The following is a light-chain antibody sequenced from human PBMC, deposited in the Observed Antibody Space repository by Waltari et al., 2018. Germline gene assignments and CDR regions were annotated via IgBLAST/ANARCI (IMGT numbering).Light chain of an antibody. CDR2: GKN. J-gene: IGLJ3*02. V-gene: IGLV3-19*01. CDR1: RLRTYY. CDR3: NSRDSSGKHRV. Sequence: SSELTQDPAVSVALGQTVRITCHGDRLRTYYTSWYQQKPGQAPVVVIYGKNNRPSGIPDRFSGSSSGNTASLTVSGAQAEDEADYYCNSRDSSGKHRVFGGGTKVTVL.